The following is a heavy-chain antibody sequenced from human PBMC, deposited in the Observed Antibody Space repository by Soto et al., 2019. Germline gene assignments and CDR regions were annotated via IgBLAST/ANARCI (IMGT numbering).Heavy chain of an antibody. V-gene: IGHV3-23*01. CDR3: AKDIGKRGYSGYGFDY. D-gene: IGHD5-12*01. CDR1: GFTFSSYA. Sequence: AGGSLRLSCAASGFTFSSYAMSWVRQAPGKGLEWVSATSGSGGSTYYADSVKGRFTISRDNSKNTLYLQMNSLRAEDTAVYYCAKDIGKRGYSGYGFDYWGQGTLVTVSS. J-gene: IGHJ4*02. CDR2: TSGSGGST.